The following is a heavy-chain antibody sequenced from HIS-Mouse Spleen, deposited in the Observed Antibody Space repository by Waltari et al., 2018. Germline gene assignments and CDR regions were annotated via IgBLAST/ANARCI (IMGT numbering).Heavy chain of an antibody. CDR3: AREIPYSSSWYDWYFDL. J-gene: IGHJ2*01. CDR1: GGSISSRSYS. D-gene: IGHD6-13*01. CDR2: IYYSGST. Sequence: QLQLQESGPGLVKPSETLSLTCTVSGGSISSRSYSWGWIRQPPGKGLEWIGSIYYSGSTYYNPSLKSRVTISVDTSKNKFSLKLSSVTAADTAVYYCAREIPYSSSWYDWYFDLWGRGTLVTVSS. V-gene: IGHV4-39*07.